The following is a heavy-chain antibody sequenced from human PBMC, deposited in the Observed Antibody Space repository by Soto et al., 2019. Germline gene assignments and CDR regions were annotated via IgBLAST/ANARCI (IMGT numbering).Heavy chain of an antibody. D-gene: IGHD6-13*01. Sequence: QVQLQESGPGLVKPSETLSLTCTVSGGSISSYYWSWIRQPAGKGLEWIGRIYTSGSTIYNPSLKTRVPMSVETSKNHFYLKLSSVTAADTAVYYCATQRPPALAAAGTAFDYWGQGTLVTVSS. J-gene: IGHJ4*02. CDR3: ATQRPPALAAAGTAFDY. CDR1: GGSISSYY. V-gene: IGHV4-4*07. CDR2: IYTSGST.